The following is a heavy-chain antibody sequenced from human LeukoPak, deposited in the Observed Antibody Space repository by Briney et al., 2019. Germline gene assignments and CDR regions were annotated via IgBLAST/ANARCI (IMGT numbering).Heavy chain of an antibody. CDR2: INSDGSST. Sequence: PGGSLRLSCAASGFTFSSYWMHWVRQAPGKGLVWVSRINSDGSSTSYADSVKGRFTISRDNAKNTLYLQMNSLRAEDTAVYYCARDYAGYSSRFGYYYYMDVWGKGPRSPSP. J-gene: IGHJ6*03. D-gene: IGHD5-18*01. V-gene: IGHV3-74*01. CDR1: GFTFSSYW. CDR3: ARDYAGYSSRFGYYYYMDV.